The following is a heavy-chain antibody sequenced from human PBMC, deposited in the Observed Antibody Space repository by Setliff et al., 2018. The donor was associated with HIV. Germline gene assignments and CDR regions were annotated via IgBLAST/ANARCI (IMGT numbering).Heavy chain of an antibody. J-gene: IGHJ3*02. D-gene: IGHD3-10*01. CDR2: IVGGSGNT. CDR1: GFTFTSSA. Sequence: GASVKVSCKASGFTFTSSAVQWVRQARGQRLEWIGWIVGGSGNTNYAQKFQERVTITRDMSTSTAYMELSSLRSEDTAVYYCAAEVKGILWFGGDAFDIWGQGTMVTVSS. V-gene: IGHV1-58*01. CDR3: AAEVKGILWFGGDAFDI.